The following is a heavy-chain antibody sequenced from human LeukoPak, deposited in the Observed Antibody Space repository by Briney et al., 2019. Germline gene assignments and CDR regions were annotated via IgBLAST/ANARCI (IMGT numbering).Heavy chain of an antibody. CDR3: AIFDWVGNWFDP. CDR1: GGSISSYY. D-gene: IGHD3-9*01. CDR2: IYYSGST. Sequence: SETLSLTCTVSGGSISSYYWSRIRQPPGKGLEWIGYIYYSGSTNYNPSLKSRVTISVDTSKNQFSLKLSSVTAADTAVYYCAIFDWVGNWFDPWGQGTLVTVSS. J-gene: IGHJ5*02. V-gene: IGHV4-59*01.